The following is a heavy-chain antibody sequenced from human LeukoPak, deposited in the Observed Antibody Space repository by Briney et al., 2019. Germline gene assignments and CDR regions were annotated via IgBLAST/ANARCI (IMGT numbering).Heavy chain of an antibody. J-gene: IGHJ3*02. CDR2: IYYSGST. CDR1: GGSITGSY. V-gene: IGHV4-59*01. Sequence: SETLSLTCTVSGGSITGSYWSWIRQSPGKGLEWIGYIYYSGSTNYNPSLKSRVTISVDTSKNQLSLKLNSVTAADTAVYYCARDPGGYVEGDAFDIWGQGTMVTVSS. D-gene: IGHD5-12*01. CDR3: ARDPGGYVEGDAFDI.